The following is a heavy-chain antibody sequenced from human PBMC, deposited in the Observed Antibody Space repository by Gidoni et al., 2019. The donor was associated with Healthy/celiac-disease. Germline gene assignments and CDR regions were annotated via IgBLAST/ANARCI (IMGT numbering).Heavy chain of an antibody. CDR3: AQGGIAVAGTGSGY. CDR1: GGSISSTNW. V-gene: IGHV4-4*02. D-gene: IGHD6-19*01. Sequence: QVQLQESGPGLVKPSGTLSLTCAVSGGSISSTNWWSWVRQPPGKGLELIGETYHSGSTNYNPALKRRVTISVDKSKNQFSLKLSSVTAADTAVYYCAQGGIAVAGTGSGYWGQGTLVTVSS. CDR2: TYHSGST. J-gene: IGHJ4*02.